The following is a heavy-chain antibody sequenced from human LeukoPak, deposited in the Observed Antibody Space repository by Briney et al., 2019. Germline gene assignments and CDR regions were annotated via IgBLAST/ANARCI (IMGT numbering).Heavy chain of an antibody. CDR2: XXLNSGTT. CDR3: ARGLSYPNDWGYWFDP. V-gene: IGHV1-8*01. J-gene: IGHJ5*02. D-gene: IGHD7-27*01. Sequence: XVRQXXXQGXXXXXXXXLNSGTTDYEHKFKGRVTMTRSTSISTAYMEMSRLRSEDTAVYYCARGLSYPNDWGYWFDPWGQGTLVTVSS.